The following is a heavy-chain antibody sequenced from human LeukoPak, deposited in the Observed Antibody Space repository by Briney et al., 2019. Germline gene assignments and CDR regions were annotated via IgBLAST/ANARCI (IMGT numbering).Heavy chain of an antibody. V-gene: IGHV3-23*01. Sequence: GGSLRLSCAASGFTFSNYAMSWVRQAPGKGLEWVSAFSGSGGGTYYADSVKGRFTISRDNSKNTLYLQMNSLRAEDTAVYYCAKHVILVTTYFDYWGQGTLVTVSS. CDR3: AKHVILVTTYFDY. CDR1: GFTFSNYA. D-gene: IGHD4-17*01. CDR2: FSGSGGGT. J-gene: IGHJ4*02.